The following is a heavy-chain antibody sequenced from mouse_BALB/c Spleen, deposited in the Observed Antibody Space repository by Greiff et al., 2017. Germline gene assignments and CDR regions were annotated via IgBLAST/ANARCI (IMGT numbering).Heavy chain of an antibody. CDR2: INPSNGRT. J-gene: IGHJ3*01. Sequence: QVQLKQPGAELVKPGASVKLSCKASGYTFTSYWMHWVKQRPGQGLEWIGEINPSNGRTNYNEKFKSKATLTVDKSSSTAYMQLSSLTSEDSAVYYCARYDGYYGFAYWGQGTLVTVSA. V-gene: IGHV1S81*02. D-gene: IGHD2-3*01. CDR3: ARYDGYYGFAY. CDR1: GYTFTSYW.